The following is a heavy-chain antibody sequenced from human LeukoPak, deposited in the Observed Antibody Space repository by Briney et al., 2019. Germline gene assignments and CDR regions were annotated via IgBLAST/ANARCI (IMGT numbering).Heavy chain of an antibody. CDR3: ARHTYDSSGYYPTFDY. Sequence: SETLSLTCTVSGGSISSYYWSWIRQPPGKGLEWIGSIYYSGSTYYNPSLKSRVTISVDTSKNQFSLKLSSVTAADTAVYYCARHTYDSSGYYPTFDYWGQGTLVTVSS. J-gene: IGHJ4*02. CDR2: IYYSGST. V-gene: IGHV4-39*01. CDR1: GGSISSYY. D-gene: IGHD3-22*01.